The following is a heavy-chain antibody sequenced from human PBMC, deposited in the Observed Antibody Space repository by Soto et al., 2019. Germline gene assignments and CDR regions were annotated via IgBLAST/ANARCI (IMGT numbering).Heavy chain of an antibody. Sequence: ASVKGSCKASGGTFSSYAISWVRQAPGQGLEWMGGIIPIFGTANYAQKFQGRVTITADESTSTAYMELSSLRSGDTAVYYCASPRSITMIGYYGMDVWGPGTTVTVSS. CDR1: GGTFSSYA. V-gene: IGHV1-69*13. D-gene: IGHD3-22*01. CDR2: IIPIFGTA. J-gene: IGHJ6*02. CDR3: ASPRSITMIGYYGMDV.